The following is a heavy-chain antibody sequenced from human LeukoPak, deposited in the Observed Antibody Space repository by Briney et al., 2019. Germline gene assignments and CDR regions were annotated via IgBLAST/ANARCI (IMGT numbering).Heavy chain of an antibody. V-gene: IGHV3-72*01. CDR2: SRGKAQSYST. D-gene: IGHD4-17*01. CDR1: GFTFSDHW. J-gene: IGHJ4*02. CDR3: TRALQGSDYYLYN. Sequence: GGSLRLSCAASGFTFSDHWMDWVRQAPGKGLEWVGRSRGKAQSYSTEYAASVKGRFTFSRDEPKNSLYLQMNSLKIEDTAVYYCTRALQGSDYYLYNWGQGVLVTVSS.